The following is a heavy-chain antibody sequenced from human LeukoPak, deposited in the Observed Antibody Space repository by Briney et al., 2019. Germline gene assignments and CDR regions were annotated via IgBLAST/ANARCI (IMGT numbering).Heavy chain of an antibody. CDR3: VRDYSNFVQGD. Sequence: SETLSLTCTVSGDSIGSSHYYWGWIRQSPGKGLEWIGSIYSGGETHYNPSLNSRVTIFLDTSKNRFSLNLISVTATDTAVYYCVRDYSNFVQGDWGQGTLVTVSS. V-gene: IGHV4-39*02. CDR1: GDSIGSSHYY. D-gene: IGHD4-11*01. CDR2: IYSGGET. J-gene: IGHJ4*02.